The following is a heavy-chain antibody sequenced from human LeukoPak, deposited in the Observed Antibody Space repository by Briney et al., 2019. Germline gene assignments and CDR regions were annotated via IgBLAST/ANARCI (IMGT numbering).Heavy chain of an antibody. V-gene: IGHV4-34*01. J-gene: IGHJ5*02. D-gene: IGHD4-17*01. CDR3: ARALPLYGDYRFDP. CDR1: GGSFSGYY. CDR2: INHSGST. Sequence: PSETLSLTCAVYGGSFSGYYWSWIRQPPGKGLEWIGEINHSGSTNYNPSLKSRVTISVDTSKNQFSLKLSSVTAADTAVYYCARALPLYGDYRFDPWGQGTLVTVSS.